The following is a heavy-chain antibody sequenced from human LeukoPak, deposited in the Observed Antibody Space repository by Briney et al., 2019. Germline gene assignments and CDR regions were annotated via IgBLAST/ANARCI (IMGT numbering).Heavy chain of an antibody. J-gene: IGHJ6*03. CDR2: ISSSSSTI. Sequence: GGSLRLSCAASGFTFSSYSMNWVRQAPGKGLEWVSYISSSSSTIYYADSVKGRFTISRDNAKNSLYLQMNSLRAEDTAVYYCARFGGNYYYYYYMDVWGKGTTVTVSS. D-gene: IGHD3-10*01. CDR1: GFTFSSYS. V-gene: IGHV3-48*01. CDR3: ARFGGNYYYYYYMDV.